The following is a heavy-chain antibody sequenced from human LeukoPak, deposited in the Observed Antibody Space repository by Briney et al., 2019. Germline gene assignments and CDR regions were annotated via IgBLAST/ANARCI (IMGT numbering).Heavy chain of an antibody. CDR2: ITSSSGTK. Sequence: QPGGSLRLSCAAFGLTFSSYNMNWVRQAPGKGLEWVSYITSSSGTKYYADSVKGRFTISRDNAKNSLYLQMNSLRAEDTAVYYCARDILHFDSWGQGTLVTVSS. CDR1: GLTFSSYN. D-gene: IGHD2-21*01. V-gene: IGHV3-48*01. J-gene: IGHJ4*02. CDR3: ARDILHFDS.